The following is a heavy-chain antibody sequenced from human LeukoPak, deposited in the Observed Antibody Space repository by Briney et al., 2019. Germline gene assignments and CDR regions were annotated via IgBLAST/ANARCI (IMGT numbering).Heavy chain of an antibody. J-gene: IGHJ4*02. D-gene: IGHD4-17*01. CDR3: ARDPRAYGEGLFDY. CDR2: ISYDGSNK. Sequence: PGGSLRLSCAASGFTFSSYAMHWVRQAPGKGLEWLAVISYDGSNKYYADSVKGRFTISRDNSKNTLYLQMNSLRAEDTAVYYCARDPRAYGEGLFDYWGQGTLVTVSS. CDR1: GFTFSSYA. V-gene: IGHV3-30-3*01.